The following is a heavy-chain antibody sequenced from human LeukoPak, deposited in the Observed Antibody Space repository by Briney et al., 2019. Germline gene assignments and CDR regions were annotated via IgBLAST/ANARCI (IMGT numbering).Heavy chain of an antibody. CDR3: AKDFGDPEGG. V-gene: IGHV3-43*02. CDR1: GFTFDDYA. CDR2: ISGDGGSA. Sequence: PGGSLRLSCAASGFTFDDYAMHWVRQAPGKGLEWVSLISGDGGSAYYADSVKGRFTISRDNSKSSLYLQMNSLRTEDTALYYCAKDFGDPEGGWGQGTLVTVSS. D-gene: IGHD2-21*02. J-gene: IGHJ4*02.